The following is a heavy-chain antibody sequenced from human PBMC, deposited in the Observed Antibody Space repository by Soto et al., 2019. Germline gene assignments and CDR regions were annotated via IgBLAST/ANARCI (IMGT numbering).Heavy chain of an antibody. D-gene: IGHD3-22*01. CDR1: GGTFSSYA. J-gene: IGHJ4*02. V-gene: IGHV1-69*01. Sequence: QVQLVQSGAEVKKPGSSVKVSCKASGGTFSSYAISWVRQAPGQGLEWMGGIIPIFGTANYAQKFQGRVTITADESTSTAYMELSSLRSEDTAVYYCARDALEYYYDSSGYYGYWGQGTLVTVSS. CDR3: ARDALEYYYDSSGYYGY. CDR2: IIPIFGTA.